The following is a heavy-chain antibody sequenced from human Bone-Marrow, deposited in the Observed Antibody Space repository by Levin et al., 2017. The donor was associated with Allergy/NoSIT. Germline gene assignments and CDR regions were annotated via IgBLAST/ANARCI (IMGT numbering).Heavy chain of an antibody. Sequence: TGGSLRLSCAASGFTFSSYWMSWVRQAPGKGLEWVANIKQDGSEKYYVDSVKGRFTISRDNAKNSLYLQMNSLRAEDTAVYYCARGGAMHFWSGYYTGSVSHWGQGTLVTVSS. D-gene: IGHD3-3*02. V-gene: IGHV3-7*01. CDR2: IKQDGSEK. CDR3: ARGGAMHFWSGYYTGSVSH. J-gene: IGHJ4*02. CDR1: GFTFSSYW.